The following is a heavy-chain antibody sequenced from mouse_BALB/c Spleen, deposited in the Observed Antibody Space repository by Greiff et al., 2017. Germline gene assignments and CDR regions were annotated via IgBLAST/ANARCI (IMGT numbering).Heavy chain of an antibody. J-gene: IGHJ3*01. Sequence: QVHVKQSGAELVRPGSSVKISCKASGYAFSSYWMNWVKQRPGQGLEWIGQIYPGDGDTNYNGKFKGKATLTADKSSSTAYMQLSSLTSEDSAVYFCASELGRGFAYWGQGTLVTVSA. V-gene: IGHV1-80*01. D-gene: IGHD3-1*01. CDR3: ASELGRGFAY. CDR2: IYPGDGDT. CDR1: GYAFSSYW.